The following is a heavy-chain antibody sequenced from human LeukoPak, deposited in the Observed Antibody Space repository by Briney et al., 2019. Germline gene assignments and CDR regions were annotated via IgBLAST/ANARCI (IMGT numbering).Heavy chain of an antibody. CDR3: AKDYRYCSGGSCSPRAAFDV. CDR2: ICVGGGIT. Sequence: GGCLRLSCAEPVFTLSSYAMSFVRPAPGKGLGCGSAICVGGGITYYADCVKYRFSISRDNSKNTLYLQMNSLRAEDTAVYYCAKDYRYCSGGSCSPRAAFDVWGQRTMVTVSS. J-gene: IGHJ3*01. D-gene: IGHD2-15*01. CDR1: VFTLSSYA. V-gene: IGHV3-23*01.